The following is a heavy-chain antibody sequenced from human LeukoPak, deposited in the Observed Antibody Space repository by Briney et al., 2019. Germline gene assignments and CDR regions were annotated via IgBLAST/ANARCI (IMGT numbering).Heavy chain of an antibody. CDR1: GFTFSSYT. Sequence: GGSLRLSCAASGFTFSSYTMNWVRLRQAPGKGLEWVSSISSSSSYICYADSVKGRFTISRDNSKNTLYLQMNSLRAEDTAVYYCAKDPHCSSTSCYTGLWGQGTLVTVSS. J-gene: IGHJ4*02. CDR3: AKDPHCSSTSCYTGL. D-gene: IGHD2-2*02. V-gene: IGHV3-21*04. CDR2: ISSSSSYI.